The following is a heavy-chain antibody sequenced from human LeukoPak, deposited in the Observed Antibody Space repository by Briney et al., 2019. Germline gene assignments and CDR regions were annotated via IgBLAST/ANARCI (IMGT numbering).Heavy chain of an antibody. CDR1: GFIFSNYA. D-gene: IGHD3-3*01. V-gene: IGHV3-23*01. CDR3: AKKSLWSGPFDY. Sequence: GESLRLSCKASGFIFSNYAMSWVRQAPGKGLEWVSIITGSGGDSYYTDSVKGRFTLSRDNSKNTLFLQMNSLRAEDTAVYFCAKKSLWSGPFDYWGQGTLVTVFS. J-gene: IGHJ4*02. CDR2: ITGSGGDS.